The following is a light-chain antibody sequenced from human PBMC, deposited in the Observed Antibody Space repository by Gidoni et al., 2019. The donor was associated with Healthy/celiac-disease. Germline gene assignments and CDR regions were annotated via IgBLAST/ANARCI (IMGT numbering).Light chain of an antibody. CDR2: DAS. V-gene: IGKV1-33*01. J-gene: IGKJ4*01. CDR3: QQYDNLPRALT. Sequence: DIQMTQSPSSLSASVGDRVTITGQASQDISNYLNWYQQKPGKAPKLLIYDASNLETGVPSRFSGSGSGTDFTFTISSLQPEDIATYYCQQYDNLPRALTFGGGTKVEIK. CDR1: QDISNY.